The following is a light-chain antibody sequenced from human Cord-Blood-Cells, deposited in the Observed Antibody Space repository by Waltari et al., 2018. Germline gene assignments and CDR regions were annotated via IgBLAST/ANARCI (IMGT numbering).Light chain of an antibody. Sequence: DIQMTQSPSTLSAYVGDRVTITCRASQSISSWLAWYQQKPGKVPKLLIYDASSLESGVPSRFSGSGSGTEFTLTISSLQPDDFATYYCQQYNSYSTFGQGTKVEIK. V-gene: IGKV1-5*01. J-gene: IGKJ1*01. CDR2: DAS. CDR3: QQYNSYST. CDR1: QSISSW.